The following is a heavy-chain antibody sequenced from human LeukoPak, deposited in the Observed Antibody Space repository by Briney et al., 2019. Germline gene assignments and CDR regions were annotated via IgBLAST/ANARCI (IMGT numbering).Heavy chain of an antibody. D-gene: IGHD3-10*01. CDR2: IRYDGSNK. CDR1: GFTFRNYD. Sequence: PGGSLRLSCAASGFTFRNYDMHWVRQAPGKGLEWVAFIRYDGSNKYYADSVKGRFTISRDNSKNTLYLQMNSLRAEDTAVYYCAKPRDQTVRGVIISEFDYWGQGTLVTVSS. J-gene: IGHJ4*02. CDR3: AKPRDQTVRGVIISEFDY. V-gene: IGHV3-30*02.